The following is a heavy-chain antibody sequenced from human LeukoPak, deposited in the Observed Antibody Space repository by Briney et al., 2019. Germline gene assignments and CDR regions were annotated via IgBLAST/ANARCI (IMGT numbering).Heavy chain of an antibody. CDR1: GFRFSHFG. Sequence: PGRSLRLSCGASGFRFSHFGMHWVRQAPGKGLEWVAVISFDGKNEYFADSVKGRFTISRDDAKNSLYLQMNSLRAEDTAVYYCARDLGQYYDTSDNWFDPWGQGTLVTVSS. D-gene: IGHD3-22*01. J-gene: IGHJ5*02. CDR2: ISFDGKNE. V-gene: IGHV3-30*07. CDR3: ARDLGQYYDTSDNWFDP.